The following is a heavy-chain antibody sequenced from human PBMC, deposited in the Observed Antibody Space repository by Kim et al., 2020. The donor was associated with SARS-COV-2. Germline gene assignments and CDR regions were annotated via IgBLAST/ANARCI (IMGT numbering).Heavy chain of an antibody. V-gene: IGHV4-4*02. D-gene: IGHD6-6*01. CDR1: GGSISSSNW. J-gene: IGHJ6*02. Sequence: SETLSLTCAVSGGSISSSNWWSWVRQPPGKGLEWIGEIYHSGSTSYNPSLKSRVTISVDKSKNQFSLKLSSVTAADTAVYYCARDYGSSPYYYYYGMDVWGQGTTVTVSS. CDR2: IYHSGST. CDR3: ARDYGSSPYYYYYGMDV.